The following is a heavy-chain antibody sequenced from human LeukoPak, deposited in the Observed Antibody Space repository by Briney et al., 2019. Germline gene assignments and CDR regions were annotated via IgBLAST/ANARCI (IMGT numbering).Heavy chain of an antibody. J-gene: IGHJ4*02. V-gene: IGHV3-74*01. CDR2: INCVGSST. CDR1: GFSVSSYW. D-gene: IGHD1-26*01. Sequence: GGCLSLSCAVYGFSVSSYWMHWVRQPPGRGLVWVSRINCVGSSTSYPDSVKGRFTISRDNAKNTLYLQMNSLRAEDTAVYYCARGPREVGILRPSQGGPFDYWGQGTLVTVSS. CDR3: ARGPREVGILRPSQGGPFDY.